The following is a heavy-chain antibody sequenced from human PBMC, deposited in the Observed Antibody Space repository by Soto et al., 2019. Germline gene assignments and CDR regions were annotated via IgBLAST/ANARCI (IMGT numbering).Heavy chain of an antibody. CDR3: ARANTIRPYYFNMDV. J-gene: IGHJ6*02. CDR2: INPNSGGT. D-gene: IGHD3-22*01. Sequence: QVQLVQSWPEVRKPGASLKVSCKASGYTFTAYYIHWVRQGPGRGLEWVGWINPNSGGTYYAQKFQAWSTMTRDTSISTAYLELSGLTSNDTAVYYCARANTIRPYYFNMDVWGQGTTVTVSS. CDR1: GYTFTAYY. V-gene: IGHV1-2*04.